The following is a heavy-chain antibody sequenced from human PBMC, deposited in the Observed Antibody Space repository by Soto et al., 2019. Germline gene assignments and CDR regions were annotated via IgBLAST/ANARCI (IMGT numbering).Heavy chain of an antibody. CDR2: ISGSGDTK. D-gene: IGHD2-8*01. CDR1: VFTFSSCS. Sequence: GGALRVSCASSVFTFSSCSMNWVRQAPGKGLEWVSFISGSGDTKYYADSVKGRFTISRDNAKNSLYLQMSSLRDEDTAVYYCAKYCSSDVCFDYWGQGTLVTVSS. V-gene: IGHV3-48*02. J-gene: IGHJ4*02. CDR3: AKYCSSDVCFDY.